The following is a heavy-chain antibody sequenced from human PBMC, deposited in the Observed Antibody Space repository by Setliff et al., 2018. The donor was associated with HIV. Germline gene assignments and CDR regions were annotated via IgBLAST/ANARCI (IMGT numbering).Heavy chain of an antibody. Sequence: SETLSLTCTVSGGSFTSRSYYWGWIRQPPGKGLEWIGSIFYSGIAYYTPALKSRVTISVDTSKNQFSLNLTSVTAADAAVYSCARSKTFYDFWGGYYTHGAFKIWGLLTKVTVS. CDR1: GGSFTSRSYY. CDR2: IFYSGIA. J-gene: IGHJ3*02. V-gene: IGHV4-39*01. CDR3: ARSKTFYDFWGGYYTHGAFKI. D-gene: IGHD3-3*01.